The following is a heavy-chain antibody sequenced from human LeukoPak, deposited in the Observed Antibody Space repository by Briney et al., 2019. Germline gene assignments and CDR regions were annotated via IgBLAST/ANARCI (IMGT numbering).Heavy chain of an antibody. CDR3: ARDLYYYMDA. CDR2: IYSGGST. Sequence: GGSLRLSCAASGFTVSNYFMSWVRQAPGKGLEWVSVIYSGGSTYYADFVKGRFIISRDNSKNTLFLQMNSLRAEDTAMYYCARDLYYYMDAWGKGTTVTISS. CDR1: GFTVSNYF. V-gene: IGHV3-53*01. J-gene: IGHJ6*03.